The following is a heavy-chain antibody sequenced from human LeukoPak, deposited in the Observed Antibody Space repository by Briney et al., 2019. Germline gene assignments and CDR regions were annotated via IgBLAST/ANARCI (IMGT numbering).Heavy chain of an antibody. D-gene: IGHD5-18*01. Sequence: GGSLRLSCAASGFTFNTYEMNWVRQAPGKGPEWLSYSDGSGSTTYYADSVKGRFTVSRDNAKQSLDLQMNSLRVEDTAVYYCARVGRIQYFHHWGQGTLVTVSS. CDR2: SDGSGSTT. V-gene: IGHV3-48*03. CDR1: GFTFNTYE. CDR3: ARVGRIQYFHH. J-gene: IGHJ4*02.